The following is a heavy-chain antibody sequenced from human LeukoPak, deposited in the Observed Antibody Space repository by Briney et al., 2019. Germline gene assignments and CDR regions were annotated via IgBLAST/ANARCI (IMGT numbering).Heavy chain of an antibody. V-gene: IGHV1-24*01. CDR1: GYTLTELS. Sequence: ASVKVSRKVSGYTLTELSMHWVRQAPGKGLEWMGGFDPEDGETIYAQKFQGRVTMTEDTSTDTAYMELSSLRSEDTAVYYCARAAGSGGYCSSTSCHPKSYYFDYWGQGTLVTVSS. J-gene: IGHJ4*02. D-gene: IGHD2-2*01. CDR3: ARAAGSGGYCSSTSCHPKSYYFDY. CDR2: FDPEDGET.